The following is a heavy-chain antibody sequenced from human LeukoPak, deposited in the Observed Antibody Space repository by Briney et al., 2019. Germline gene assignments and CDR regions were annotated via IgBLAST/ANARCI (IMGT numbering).Heavy chain of an antibody. Sequence: PSETLSLTCTVSGDSVSSYYWSWIRQPPGKGLEWIGYIHYSGSTNYNPSLKSRVTISGDTSKNQFSLNLSSVTAADTAVYYCASSTRDYSTYYFDYWGQGTLVTVSS. D-gene: IGHD4-11*01. CDR3: ASSTRDYSTYYFDY. J-gene: IGHJ4*02. CDR2: IHYSGST. CDR1: GDSVSSYY. V-gene: IGHV4-59*02.